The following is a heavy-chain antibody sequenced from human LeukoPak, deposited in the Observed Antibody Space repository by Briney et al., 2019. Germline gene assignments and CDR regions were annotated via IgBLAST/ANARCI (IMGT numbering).Heavy chain of an antibody. D-gene: IGHD6-6*01. Sequence: PWETLSLTCAVYVGSFSGYYWSWIRQPPGKGLEWIGEINHSGSTNYNPSLKSRVTISVDTSKNQFSLKLSSVTAADTAVYYCARGRKMSIGRQSREFDYRGQGTLVTVSS. CDR3: ARGRKMSIGRQSREFDY. CDR1: VGSFSGYY. CDR2: INHSGST. J-gene: IGHJ4*02. V-gene: IGHV4-34*01.